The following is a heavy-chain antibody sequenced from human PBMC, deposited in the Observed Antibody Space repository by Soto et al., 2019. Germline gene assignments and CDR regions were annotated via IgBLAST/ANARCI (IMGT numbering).Heavy chain of an antibody. D-gene: IGHD3-10*01. CDR2: ISYDGSNK. Sequence: GGSLRLSCAASGFTFSSYAMHWVRQAPGKGLEWVAVISYDGSNKYYADSVKGRFTISRDNSKNTLYLQMNSLRAEDTAVYYCARDNAGGDYGSGSYIGNDAFDIWGQGTMVTV. CDR1: GFTFSSYA. V-gene: IGHV3-30-3*01. CDR3: ARDNAGGDYGSGSYIGNDAFDI. J-gene: IGHJ3*02.